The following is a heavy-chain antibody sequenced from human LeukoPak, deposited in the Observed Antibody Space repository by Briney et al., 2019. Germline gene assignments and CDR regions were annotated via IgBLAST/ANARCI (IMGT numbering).Heavy chain of an antibody. Sequence: ASVKVSCKASGYTFTGYYMHWVRQAPGQGLEWMGWINPNSGGTNYAQKFQGRVTMTRDTSISTAYMELSRLRSDDTAVYYCARYSSGWYVGPYDYWGQGTLVTVSS. J-gene: IGHJ4*02. CDR1: GYTFTGYY. CDR2: INPNSGGT. CDR3: ARYSSGWYVGPYDY. D-gene: IGHD6-19*01. V-gene: IGHV1-2*02.